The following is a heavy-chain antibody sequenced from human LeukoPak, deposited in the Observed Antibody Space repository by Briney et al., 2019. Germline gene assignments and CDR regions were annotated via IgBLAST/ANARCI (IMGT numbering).Heavy chain of an antibody. Sequence: RGSLRLSCAASGFTFSSYWMHWVRRAPGKGLVWVSRINSDGSGTSYADSVKGRFTISRDNAKNTLYLQMNSLRAEDTAVYYCARGGSPPEALGDTFDIWGQGTMVTVSS. D-gene: IGHD1-26*01. V-gene: IGHV3-74*01. CDR3: ARGGSPPEALGDTFDI. J-gene: IGHJ3*02. CDR2: INSDGSGT. CDR1: GFTFSSYW.